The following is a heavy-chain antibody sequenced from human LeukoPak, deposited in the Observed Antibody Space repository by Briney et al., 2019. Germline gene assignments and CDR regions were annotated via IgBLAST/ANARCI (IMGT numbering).Heavy chain of an antibody. CDR3: ARGHVLVPAATDY. J-gene: IGHJ4*02. CDR1: GFTFSSYT. Sequence: GGSLRLSCTASGFTFSSYTMTWVRQAPGKGLKWVSTITTGDGNTYYADSVKGRFTVSRDDSKNTLYPQMNSLRAEDTAVYYCARGHVLVPAATDYWGQGTLVTVSS. V-gene: IGHV3-23*01. D-gene: IGHD2-2*01. CDR2: ITTGDGNT.